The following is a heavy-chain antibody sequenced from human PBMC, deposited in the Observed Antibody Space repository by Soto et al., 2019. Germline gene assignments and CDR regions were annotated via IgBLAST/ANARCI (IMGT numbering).Heavy chain of an antibody. CDR3: ARDGVSGLAPNYYFDF. Sequence: QVHLVESGGGVVQPGRSLRLSCAASGLSFSTHAMHWVRQAPGKGLEWVAVIWYDGRNKYYGDSVEGRFTISRDNSNNTLYLQMNSLRAEDTAVYYCARDGVSGLAPNYYFDFWGQGTLVTVSS. D-gene: IGHD3-16*01. V-gene: IGHV3-33*01. CDR2: IWYDGRNK. J-gene: IGHJ4*02. CDR1: GLSFSTHA.